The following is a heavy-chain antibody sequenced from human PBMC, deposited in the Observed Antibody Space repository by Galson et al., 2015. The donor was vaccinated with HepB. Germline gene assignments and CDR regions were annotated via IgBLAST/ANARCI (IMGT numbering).Heavy chain of an antibody. V-gene: IGHV1-8*01. J-gene: IGHJ6*03. CDR2: MNPNRGKT. D-gene: IGHD3-22*01. Sequence: SVKVSCKASGYTFTSYDINWVRQATGQGLEWMGWMNPNRGKTGYAQKFQGRVTMTRNTSISTAYMELSSLRSEDTAVYYCARAPSHYCDSSAHYYMDVWGKGTTVTVSS. CDR3: ARAPSHYCDSSAHYYMDV. CDR1: GYTFTSYD.